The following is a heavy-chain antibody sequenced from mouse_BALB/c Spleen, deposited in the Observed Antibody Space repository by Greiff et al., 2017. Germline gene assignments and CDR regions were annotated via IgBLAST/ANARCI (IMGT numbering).Heavy chain of an antibody. CDR2: IYPGGGYT. J-gene: IGHJ4*01. CDR1: GYTFTNYW. CDR3: ARQHDGDGDYPMDY. Sequence: QVQLKQSGAALVRPGTSVKMSCKAAGYTFTNYWIGWVKQRPGHGLEWIGDIYPGGGYTNYNEKFKGKATLTADTSSSTAYMQLSSLTSDDSASYYCARQHDGDGDYPMDYWGQGTSVTVSS. V-gene: IGHV1-63*02. D-gene: IGHD1-2*01.